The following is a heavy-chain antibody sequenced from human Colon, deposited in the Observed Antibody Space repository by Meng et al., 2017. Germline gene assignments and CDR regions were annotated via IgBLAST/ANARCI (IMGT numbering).Heavy chain of an antibody. V-gene: IGHV4-61*01. J-gene: IGHJ4*02. CDR1: GGSVSSGSYY. Sequence: QVQLQESGPGLVRPSETLSLPCTVSGGSVSSGSYYWSWIRQPPGKGLEWIGYIYYSGSTNYNPSLKSRVTISVDTSKNQFSLKLSSVTAADTAVYYCARGMTNGITFGGVIVNWGQGTLVTVSS. D-gene: IGHD3-16*02. CDR2: IYYSGST. CDR3: ARGMTNGITFGGVIVN.